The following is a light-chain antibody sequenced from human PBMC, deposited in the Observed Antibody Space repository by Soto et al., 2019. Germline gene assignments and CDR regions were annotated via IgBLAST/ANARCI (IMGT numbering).Light chain of an antibody. CDR3: RSFGGSGV. V-gene: IGLV2-14*01. CDR2: EVT. J-gene: IGLJ1*01. CDR1: SSDVGGYNY. Sequence: QSALTQPASVSGSPGQSITISCTGTSSDVGGYNYVSWYQHHPGKAPKLMIYEVTNRPSGVSNRFSGSKSGNTASLTVSGLQAEDEADYYCRSFGGSGVFGTGTKLTVL.